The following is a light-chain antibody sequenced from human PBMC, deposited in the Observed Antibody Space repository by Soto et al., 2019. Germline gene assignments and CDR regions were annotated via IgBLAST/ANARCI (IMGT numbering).Light chain of an antibody. CDR2: DAS. CDR3: QQRSDWPLT. J-gene: IGKJ4*01. Sequence: EIVLTQSPATLSMSPGERVTLSCRASRSVGNYLAWYQQKPGQAPRLLIYDASNRATGTAARFSGSGSGTDFTLTISSLEPEDFEVYHCQQRSDWPLTFGGGTKVEIK. V-gene: IGKV3-11*01. CDR1: RSVGNY.